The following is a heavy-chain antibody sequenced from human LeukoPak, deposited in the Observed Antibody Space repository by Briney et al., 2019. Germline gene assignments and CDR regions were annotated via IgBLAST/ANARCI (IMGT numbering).Heavy chain of an antibody. Sequence: SETLSLTCAVYGGSFSGYYWSWIRQPPGKGLEWIGEINHSGSTNYNPSLKSRVTISVDTSKNQFSLKLSSVTAADTAVYYCARLPLYADYYYYGMDVWGQGTTVTVPS. V-gene: IGHV4-34*01. CDR2: INHSGST. CDR3: ARLPLYADYYYYGMDV. CDR1: GGSFSGYY. D-gene: IGHD2-8*01. J-gene: IGHJ6*02.